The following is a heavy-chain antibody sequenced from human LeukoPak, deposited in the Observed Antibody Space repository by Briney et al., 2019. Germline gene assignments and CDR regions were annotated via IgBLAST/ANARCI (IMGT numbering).Heavy chain of an antibody. CDR1: GGTFSSYA. D-gene: IGHD6-6*01. Sequence: VASVKVSCKASGGTFSSYAISWVRQAPGQGLEWMGWISAYNGNTNYAQKLQGRVTMTTDTSTSTAYMELRSLRSDDTAVYYCARSEYSSSSGYWGQGTLVTVSS. CDR3: ARSEYSSSSGY. J-gene: IGHJ4*02. V-gene: IGHV1-18*01. CDR2: ISAYNGNT.